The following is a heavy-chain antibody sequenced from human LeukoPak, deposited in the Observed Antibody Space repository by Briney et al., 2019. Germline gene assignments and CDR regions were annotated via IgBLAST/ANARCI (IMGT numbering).Heavy chain of an antibody. CDR1: GFIFSNYG. D-gene: IGHD7-27*01. CDR2: LKSDGTTK. J-gene: IGHJ4*02. V-gene: IGHV3-74*01. Sequence: GGSLRLSCAASGFIFSNYGMHWVRQAPGKGLVWVSYLKSDGTTKGYADSVKGRFTISRDNAKNTLYLQMNSLRAEDTAVYYCARLAWGSGDYWGQGALVTVSS. CDR3: ARLAWGSGDY.